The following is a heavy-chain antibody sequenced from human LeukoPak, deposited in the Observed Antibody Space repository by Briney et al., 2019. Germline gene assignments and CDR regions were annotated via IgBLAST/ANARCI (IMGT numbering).Heavy chain of an antibody. V-gene: IGHV1-8*01. CDR2: MNPNRGKT. CDR3: ARVGDYFDY. J-gene: IGHJ4*02. CDR1: GYTFTSYD. Sequence: ASVKVSCKASGYTFTSYDINWVRQATGQGLEWMGWMNPNRGKTGYAQKFQGRVTMTRNTSISTAYMELSNLRSKDTAVYYCARVGDYFDYWGQGSLVTVSS.